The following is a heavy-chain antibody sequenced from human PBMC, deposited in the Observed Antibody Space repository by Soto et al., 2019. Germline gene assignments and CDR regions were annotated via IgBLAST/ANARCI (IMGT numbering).Heavy chain of an antibody. J-gene: IGHJ4*02. D-gene: IGHD3-22*01. CDR1: GFTFSSYA. CDR2: ISGSGGST. CDR3: AKAAPYYYDSSGPNDY. Sequence: GGSLRLSCAASGFTFSSYAMSWVRQAPGKGLEWVSAISGSGGSTYYADSVKGRFTISRDNSKNTLYLQMNSLRAEDTAVYYCAKAAPYYYDSSGPNDYWGQGTLVTVSS. V-gene: IGHV3-23*01.